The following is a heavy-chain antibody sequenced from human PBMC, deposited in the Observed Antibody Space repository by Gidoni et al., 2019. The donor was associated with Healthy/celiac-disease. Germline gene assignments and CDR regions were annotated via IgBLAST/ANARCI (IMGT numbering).Heavy chain of an antibody. V-gene: IGHV3-48*01. CDR3: ARGRFKKSYYYGMDV. CDR2: ISSSSSTI. D-gene: IGHD3-16*01. J-gene: IGHJ6*04. CDR1: GFPFSSYS. Sequence: EVQLVESGGGLVQPGGSLRLSCAASGFPFSSYSMNWVRQAPGQGLEWVSYISSSSSTIYYADSVKGRFTISRDNAKNSLYLQMNSLRAEDTAVYYCARGRFKKSYYYGMDVWGKGTTVTVSS.